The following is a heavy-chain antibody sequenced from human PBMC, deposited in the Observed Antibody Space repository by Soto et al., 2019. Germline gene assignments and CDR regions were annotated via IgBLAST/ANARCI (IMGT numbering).Heavy chain of an antibody. J-gene: IGHJ4*02. Sequence: GGSLRLSCAASGFTFSSYGMHWVRQAPGKGLEWVAVIWYDGSNKYYADSVKGRFTISRDNSKNTLYLQMNSLRAEDTAVYYCARSSYDFWSVYSYYFDYWGQGTLVTVSS. CDR2: IWYDGSNK. CDR3: ARSSYDFWSVYSYYFDY. V-gene: IGHV3-33*01. CDR1: GFTFSSYG. D-gene: IGHD3-3*01.